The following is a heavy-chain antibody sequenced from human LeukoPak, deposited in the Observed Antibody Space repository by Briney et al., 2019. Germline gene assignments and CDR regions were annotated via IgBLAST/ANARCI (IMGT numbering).Heavy chain of an antibody. CDR2: INPNSGGT. D-gene: IGHD6-19*01. CDR3: ARGGEVAGTEAGDY. Sequence: GASVKVSCKASGYTFTGYYMHWVRQAPGQGLEWMGWINPNSGGTNYAQKFQGWVTMTRDTSISTAYMELSRLRSDDTAVYYCARGGEVAGTEAGDYWGQGTLVNVSS. J-gene: IGHJ4*02. CDR1: GYTFTGYY. V-gene: IGHV1-2*04.